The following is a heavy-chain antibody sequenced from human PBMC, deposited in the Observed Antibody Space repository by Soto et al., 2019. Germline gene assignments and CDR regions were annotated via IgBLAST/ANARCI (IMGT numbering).Heavy chain of an antibody. CDR1: GDRVSSNSAA. J-gene: IGHJ4*02. CDR2: TYYRSKWYN. Sequence: SQTLSITCAISGDRVSSNSAAWNWIRQSPSRGLEWLGRTYYRSKWYNDYAVSVKSRITINPDTSKNQFSLQLNSVTPEDTAVYYCARVAAAGLPNYFDNWGQGTLVTVSS. V-gene: IGHV6-1*01. D-gene: IGHD6-13*01. CDR3: ARVAAAGLPNYFDN.